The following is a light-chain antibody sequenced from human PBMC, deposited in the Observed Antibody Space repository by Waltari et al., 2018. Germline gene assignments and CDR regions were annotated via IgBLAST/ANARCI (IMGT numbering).Light chain of an antibody. CDR3: QQYDTVRLT. V-gene: IGKV1-33*01. CDR2: KAS. Sequence: DVHLTQSPPSLSASIGDRVTITCQANEDIKKSLNRYQQKPGKAPKLVIYKASTLEPGVPSRFIGSGSGTHFAFTITSLQPDDFATYYCQQYDTVRLTFGGGTRLDIK. J-gene: IGKJ4*01. CDR1: EDIKKS.